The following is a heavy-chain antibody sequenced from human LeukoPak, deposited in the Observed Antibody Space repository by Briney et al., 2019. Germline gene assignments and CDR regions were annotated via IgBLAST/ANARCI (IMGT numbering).Heavy chain of an antibody. J-gene: IGHJ5*01. CDR1: GASISSYF. CDR2: IYNSGST. V-gene: IGHV4-59*01. Sequence: PSETLSLTCTVSGASISSYFWSWIRQPPGKGLENIGYIYNSGSTNYDPSLKSRVTISVDTSKNQFSPKLTSVTAADTAVYYCARGGASSKWLDSWGQGTLVTVSS. D-gene: IGHD3-16*01. CDR3: ARGGASSKWLDS.